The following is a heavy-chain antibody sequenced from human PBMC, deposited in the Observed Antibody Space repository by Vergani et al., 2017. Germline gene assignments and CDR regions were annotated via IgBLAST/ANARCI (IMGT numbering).Heavy chain of an antibody. CDR2: IDHTGRP. V-gene: IGHV4-34*01. J-gene: IGHJ6*03. CDR3: ARVNTETNGHLYYYYYMDV. D-gene: IGHD4-11*01. Sequence: QVQLQQWGGGLLKPSETLSLTCVVNGGSFTSYHWTWIRQSPGEGLGWVGDIDHTGRPDYNPSLKSRLTMSVDKSRNQLSLALNSVTATDTAIYFCARVNTETNGHLYYYYYMDVWGQGTAVTVS. CDR1: GGSFTSYH.